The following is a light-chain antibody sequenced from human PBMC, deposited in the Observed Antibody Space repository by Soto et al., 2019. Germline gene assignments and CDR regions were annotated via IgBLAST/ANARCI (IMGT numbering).Light chain of an antibody. CDR1: QRISSY. CDR3: QQSYSTPLST. CDR2: AAS. V-gene: IGKV1-39*01. Sequence: DIQMTQSPSSLSASVGDRVTITCRASQRISSYLNWYQQKPGKAPKLLIYAASSLQSGVPSRFSGSGSGTDFTLTISSRQPGDFATYYCQQSYSTPLSTFGPGTKVDIK. J-gene: IGKJ3*01.